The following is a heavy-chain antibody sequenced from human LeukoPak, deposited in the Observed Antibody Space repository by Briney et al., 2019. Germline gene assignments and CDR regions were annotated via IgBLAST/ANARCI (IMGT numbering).Heavy chain of an antibody. CDR3: AKDPYRVVVATGNYLDP. Sequence: GGSLRLSCAASGFTFSSYWMSWVRQAPGKGLEWVANIKQDGSENYYVDSVKGRFTISRDNAKNSLYLQMNTLRVEDTAVYYCAKDPYRVVVATGNYLDPWGQGTLVTVSA. J-gene: IGHJ5*02. CDR1: GFTFSSYW. CDR2: IKQDGSEN. V-gene: IGHV3-7*01. D-gene: IGHD2-21*01.